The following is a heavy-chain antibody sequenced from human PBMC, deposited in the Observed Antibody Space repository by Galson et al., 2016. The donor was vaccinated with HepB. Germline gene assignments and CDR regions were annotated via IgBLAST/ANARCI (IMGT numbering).Heavy chain of an antibody. D-gene: IGHD3-16*01. V-gene: IGHV1-46*01. J-gene: IGHJ4*02. Sequence: SVKVSCKASGYIFTSYDIHWVRQAPGQGLEWMGMITGTGGSTIYAQKFQGRVTVTRDTSTSTVYMALSSLRSEDTAVYYCARGGWGEPPDYWGQGTLVTVSS. CDR2: ITGTGGST. CDR1: GYIFTSYD. CDR3: ARGGWGEPPDY.